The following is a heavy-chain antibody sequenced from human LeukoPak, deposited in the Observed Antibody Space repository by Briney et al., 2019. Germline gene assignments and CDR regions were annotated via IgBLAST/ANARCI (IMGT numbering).Heavy chain of an antibody. CDR2: IYTSGGT. D-gene: IGHD3-10*01. Sequence: PSETLSLTCTVSGGSISSGSYYWSWIRQPAGKGLEWIGRIYTSGGTNYNPSLKSRVTISVDTSKNQFSLKLSSVTAADTAVYYCARDAAVRVRGVPQDGAFDIWGQGTMVTVSS. J-gene: IGHJ3*02. CDR1: GGSISSGSYY. CDR3: ARDAAVRVRGVPQDGAFDI. V-gene: IGHV4-61*02.